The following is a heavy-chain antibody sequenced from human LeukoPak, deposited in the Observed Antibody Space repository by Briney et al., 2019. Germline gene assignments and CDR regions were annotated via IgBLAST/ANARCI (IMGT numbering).Heavy chain of an antibody. CDR1: GFTFDDYA. CDR2: ISWNSGSI. J-gene: IGHJ6*03. D-gene: IGHD6-19*01. Sequence: GGSLRLSCAASGFTFDDYAMHWVRQAPGKGLEWVSGISWNSGSIGYADSVKGRFTISRDNGKNSLYLQMNSLRAEDTAVYYCLTRSLVAVTGNYYMDVWGKGTTVTVSS. CDR3: LTRSLVAVTGNYYMDV. V-gene: IGHV3-9*01.